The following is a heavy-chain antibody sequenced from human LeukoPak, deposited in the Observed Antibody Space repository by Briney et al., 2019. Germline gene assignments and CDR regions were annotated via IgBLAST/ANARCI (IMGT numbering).Heavy chain of an antibody. Sequence: GGSLRLSCETSGFNFNSNAMTWVRQAPGKGLECVSAITARGDATYYADSVKGRFSISRDNSKNTLYPQLNSLRVEDTALYYCAKAFGTNGYFQLPIDFWGQGTLVTVSS. CDR3: AKAFGTNGYFQLPIDF. D-gene: IGHD2-8*01. V-gene: IGHV3-23*01. J-gene: IGHJ4*02. CDR2: ITARGDAT. CDR1: GFNFNSNA.